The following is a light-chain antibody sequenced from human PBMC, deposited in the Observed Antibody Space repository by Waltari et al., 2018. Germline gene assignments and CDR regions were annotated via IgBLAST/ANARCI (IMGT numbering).Light chain of an antibody. CDR3: QHRFNWPLT. J-gene: IGKJ4*01. CDR1: QSVSTY. CDR2: DAS. V-gene: IGKV3-11*01. Sequence: EIVLTQSPATLSLSPGDGATLSCRASQSVSTYLAWYHEKPGQAPRPLIYDASNRATGIPARFSGSGSGTDFTLTISGLEPEDSAVYYCQHRFNWPLTFGGGTKVEIK.